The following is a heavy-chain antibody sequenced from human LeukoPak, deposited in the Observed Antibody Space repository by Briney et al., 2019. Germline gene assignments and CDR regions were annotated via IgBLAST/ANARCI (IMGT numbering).Heavy chain of an antibody. CDR3: ARDRGAYYYGSGSYEY. CDR1: GYTFTSHG. CDR2: ISAYNGNT. J-gene: IGHJ4*02. D-gene: IGHD3-10*01. Sequence: ASVKVSCKASGYTFTSHGISWVRQAPGQGLEWMGWISAYNGNTNYAQKLQGRVTMTTDTSTSTAYMELRSLRSDATAVYYCARDRGAYYYGSGSYEYWGQGTLVTVSS. V-gene: IGHV1-18*01.